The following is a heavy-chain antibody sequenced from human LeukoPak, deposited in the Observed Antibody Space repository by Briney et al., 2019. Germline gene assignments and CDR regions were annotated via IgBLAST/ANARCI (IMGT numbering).Heavy chain of an antibody. CDR1: GYTFTSYD. D-gene: IGHD6-19*01. J-gene: IGHJ4*02. V-gene: IGHV1-8*03. Sequence: GASVTVSCKASGYTFTSYDINWVRQAPGQGLEWMGWMNPNSGNTGYAQKFQGRVTITRNTSISTAYMELSSLRYEDTAVYYCARGGSSGWYYIDYWGQGTLVTVSS. CDR2: MNPNSGNT. CDR3: ARGGSSGWYYIDY.